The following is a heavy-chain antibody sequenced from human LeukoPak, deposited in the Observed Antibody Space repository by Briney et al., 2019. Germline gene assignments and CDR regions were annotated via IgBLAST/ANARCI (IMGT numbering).Heavy chain of an antibody. J-gene: IGHJ4*02. CDR3: AKWAYGSGSSGFDY. V-gene: IGHV3-30*18. D-gene: IGHD3-10*01. CDR2: ISYDGSNK. Sequence: PGGSLRLSCAASGFTFSSYGMHWVRQAPGKGLEWVAVISYDGSNKYYADSVKGRFTISRANSKNTLYLRMNSLRAEDTAVYYCAKWAYGSGSSGFDYWGQGTLVTVSS. CDR1: GFTFSSYG.